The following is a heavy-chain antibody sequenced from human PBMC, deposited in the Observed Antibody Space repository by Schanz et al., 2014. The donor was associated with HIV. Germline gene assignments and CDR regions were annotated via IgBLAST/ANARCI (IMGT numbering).Heavy chain of an antibody. Sequence: VQLVESGGGLVKPGRSLRLSCTASGFTFGDYPMSWFRQAPGKGLEWVSVISYDGRNKLYADSVKGRFTISRDNSKNTLYLQMTTLRTEDTAVYYCAKPEYDSRGNSQSHFDSWGQGTLVTVSS. CDR3: AKPEYDSRGNSQSHFDS. CDR1: GFTFGDYP. CDR2: ISYDGRNK. D-gene: IGHD3-22*01. J-gene: IGHJ4*02. V-gene: IGHV3-30-3*02.